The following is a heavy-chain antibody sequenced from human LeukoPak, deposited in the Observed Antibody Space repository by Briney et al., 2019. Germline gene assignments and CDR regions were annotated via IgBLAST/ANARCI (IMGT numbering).Heavy chain of an antibody. CDR3: ARDQVVVVAAPGYYFDY. D-gene: IGHD2-15*01. Sequence: GSSVKVSCKASGGTFSSYAISWVRQAPGQGLEWMGRIIPIFGIANYAQKFQGRVTITADKSTSTAYMELSSLRSEDTAVYYGARDQVVVVAAPGYYFDYWGQGTLVTVSS. J-gene: IGHJ4*02. CDR1: GGTFSSYA. V-gene: IGHV1-69*17. CDR2: IIPIFGIA.